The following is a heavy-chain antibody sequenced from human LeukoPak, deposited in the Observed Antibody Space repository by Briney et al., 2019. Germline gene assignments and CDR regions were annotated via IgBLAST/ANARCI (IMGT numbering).Heavy chain of an antibody. J-gene: IGHJ4*02. CDR1: GGSFSGYY. CDR2: INHSGST. V-gene: IGHV4-34*01. Sequence: SETLSLTCAVYGGSFSGYYWSWIRQPPGKGLEWIGEINHSGSTNYNPSLKSRVTISVDTSKNQFSLKLSSVTAADTAVYYCAREGPYYDFWSGYLTWGQGTLVTVSS. CDR3: AREGPYYDFWSGYLT. D-gene: IGHD3-3*01.